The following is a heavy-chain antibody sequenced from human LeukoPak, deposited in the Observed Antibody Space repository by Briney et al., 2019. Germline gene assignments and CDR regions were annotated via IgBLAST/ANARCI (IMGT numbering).Heavy chain of an antibody. CDR2: IYYIGST. CDR1: GGSISSYY. D-gene: IGHD3-10*01. CDR3: ARLDYGSGSYADY. Sequence: SETLSLTCTVSGGSISSYYWSWIRQPPGKGLDWIGYIYYIGSTNYNPSLKSRVTISVDTSKNQFSLKLSSVTAADTAVYYCARLDYGSGSYADYWGQGTLVTVSS. J-gene: IGHJ4*02. V-gene: IGHV4-59*08.